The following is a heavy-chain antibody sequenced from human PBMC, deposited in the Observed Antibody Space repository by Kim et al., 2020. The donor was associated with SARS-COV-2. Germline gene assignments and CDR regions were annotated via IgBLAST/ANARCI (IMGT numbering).Heavy chain of an antibody. CDR2: VVYSGAT. J-gene: IGHJ4*02. Sequence: SETLSLTCTVSGGSITSTSSYWTWIRQPPGKGLEWIVTVVYSGATFQNPSLESRVTISVYSSKNQFSLEVSSLTAADSAVYYCARRNYPYYFDSWGQGALVTVSS. D-gene: IGHD4-4*01. CDR1: GGSITSTSSY. CDR3: ARRNYPYYFDS. V-gene: IGHV4-39*01.